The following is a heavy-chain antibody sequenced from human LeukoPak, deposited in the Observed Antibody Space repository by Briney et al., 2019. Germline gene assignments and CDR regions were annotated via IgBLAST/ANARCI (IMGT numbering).Heavy chain of an antibody. CDR2: IEYDGSEK. V-gene: IGHV3-7*01. D-gene: IGHD1-26*01. CDR1: GFTFSNYW. J-gene: IGHJ4*02. CDR3: ARYLNSGPEDF. Sequence: GGSLRLSCAATGFTFSNYWMSWFRQAPGKGLEWVANIEYDGSEKQYVDSVKGRFTIARDNARKSVSLQMNSLRAEDTAVYYCARYLNSGPEDFWGQGTLVTVSS.